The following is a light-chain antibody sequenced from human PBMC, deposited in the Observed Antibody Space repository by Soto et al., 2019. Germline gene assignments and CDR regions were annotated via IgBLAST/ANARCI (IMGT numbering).Light chain of an antibody. CDR2: AAY. V-gene: IGKV1-9*01. J-gene: IGKJ5*01. CDR1: QDVSDY. Sequence: DIQLTQSPSFLSASVGDRVTITCRASQDVSDYLAWYQHAPGKAPNLLIYAAYTLQSGVPSRFSGSGSGTEFSLTISTLQPEDFATYYCQYLNGSPTSIFGQGTRLDVK. CDR3: QYLNGSPTSI.